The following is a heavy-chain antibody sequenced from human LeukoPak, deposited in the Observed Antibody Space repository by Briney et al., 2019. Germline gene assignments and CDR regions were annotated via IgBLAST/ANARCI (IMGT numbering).Heavy chain of an antibody. CDR2: IYPGDSDT. J-gene: IGHJ5*02. V-gene: IGHV5-51*01. CDR1: GSSFTSYW. D-gene: IGHD4-17*01. CDR3: ARTGDYGITNWFDP. Sequence: GESLEISCEGSGSSFTSYWIGWGRPLPGKGLGWRGIIYPGDSDTRYSPSFQGQVTISADKSISTAYLQWSSLKASDTAMYYCARTGDYGITNWFDPWGQGTLVTVSS.